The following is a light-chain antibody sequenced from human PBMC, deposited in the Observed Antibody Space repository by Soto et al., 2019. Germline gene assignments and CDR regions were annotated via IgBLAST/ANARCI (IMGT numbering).Light chain of an antibody. J-gene: IGKJ1*01. CDR3: MQALQTPRT. Sequence: IVMTQSPLSLPVTPGEPASLSCRSSQSLLHSNGYNYLDWYLQKPGQSPQFLIYLGFNRSSGVPDRFSGSGSGTDFTLRISRVEADEVGVYYCMQALQTPRTVGQGTKVDIK. V-gene: IGKV2-28*01. CDR1: QSLLHSNGYNY. CDR2: LGF.